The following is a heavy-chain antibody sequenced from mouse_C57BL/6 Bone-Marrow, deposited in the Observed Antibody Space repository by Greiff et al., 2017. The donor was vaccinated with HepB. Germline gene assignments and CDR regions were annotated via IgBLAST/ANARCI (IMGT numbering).Heavy chain of an antibody. J-gene: IGHJ2*01. CDR1: GYTFTDYY. V-gene: IGHV1-19*01. CDR3: ARRGMVYYFDY. CDR2: INPYNGGT. D-gene: IGHD2-10*02. Sequence: VQQSGPVLVKPGASVKMSCKASGYTFTDYYMNWVKQSHGKSLEWIGVINPYNGGTSYNQKFKGKATLTVDKSSSTAYMELNSLTSEDSAVYYCARRGMVYYFDYWGQGTTLTVSS.